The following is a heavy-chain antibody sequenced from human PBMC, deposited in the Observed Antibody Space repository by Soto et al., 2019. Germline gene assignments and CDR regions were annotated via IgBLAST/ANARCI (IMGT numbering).Heavy chain of an antibody. CDR2: ISGSGGST. CDR1: GFTFSSYA. J-gene: IGHJ4*02. Sequence: GGSLRLSCAASGFTFSSYAMSWVRQAPGKGLEWVSAISGSGGSTYYADSVKGRFTISRDNSKNTLYLQMNSLRAEDTAVYYCATSNSLLYYFDYWGQGTLVTVSS. V-gene: IGHV3-23*01. CDR3: ATSNSLLYYFDY. D-gene: IGHD3-3*01.